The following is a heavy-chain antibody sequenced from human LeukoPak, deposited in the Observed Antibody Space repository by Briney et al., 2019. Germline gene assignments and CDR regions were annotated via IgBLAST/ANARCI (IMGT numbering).Heavy chain of an antibody. CDR3: ARDRAALQDWVEFDP. V-gene: IGHV3-66*03. CDR2: IRDSGGA. J-gene: IGHJ5*02. Sequence: GGSLRLSCAVSGFRFSDYYMSWVRQAPGKGPEWVGLIRDSGGAFYADFVRGRFAISRDESENTLYLQMNSLRVEDTAVYFCARDRAALQDWVEFDPWGQGTPVIVS. CDR1: GFRFSDYY. D-gene: IGHD3/OR15-3a*01.